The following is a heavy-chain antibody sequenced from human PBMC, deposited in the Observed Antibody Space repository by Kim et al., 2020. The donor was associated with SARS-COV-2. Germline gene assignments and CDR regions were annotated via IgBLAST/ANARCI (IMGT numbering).Heavy chain of an antibody. CDR2: IIPILGTA. D-gene: IGHD3-10*01. J-gene: IGHJ5*02. CDR1: GGTFSSYG. Sequence: SVKVSCKASGGTFSSYGISWVRQAPGQGLEWMGGIIPILGTANYAQKFQGRVTITADESTSTAYMELSSLRSEDTAVYYCARAYWGTMVRGVWFDPWGQGTLVTVSS. V-gene: IGHV1-69*13. CDR3: ARAYWGTMVRGVWFDP.